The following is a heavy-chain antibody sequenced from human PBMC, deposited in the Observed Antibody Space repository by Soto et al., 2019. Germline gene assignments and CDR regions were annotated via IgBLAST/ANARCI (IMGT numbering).Heavy chain of an antibody. Sequence: QLQLQESGSGLVKPAQTLSVTCTVSGASINSGHYSWIWIRQSPGKGLEWLGYIYHSGLTYYIPSLKSRLSLSVDKSRNRFSLSLHSVTAADTAVYYCARAGGKRGFSYGLDYWGPGILVTVSP. D-gene: IGHD5-18*01. J-gene: IGHJ4*02. V-gene: IGHV4-30-2*06. CDR2: IYHSGLT. CDR3: ARAGGKRGFSYGLDY. CDR1: GASINSGHYS.